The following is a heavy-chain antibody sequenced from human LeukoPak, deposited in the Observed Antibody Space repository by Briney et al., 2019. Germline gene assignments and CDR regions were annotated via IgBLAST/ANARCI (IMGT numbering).Heavy chain of an antibody. CDR2: IYYSGST. V-gene: IGHV4-39*01. J-gene: IGHJ5*02. CDR1: GGSISSSSYC. D-gene: IGHD3-9*01. Sequence: SETLSLTCTVSGGSISSSSYCWGWIRLPPGKGLEWIGSIYYSGSTYYNPSLKSRVTISVDTSKNQFSLKLSSVTAADTAVYYCARGFGRVLRYFDWLPAGGPWGQGTLVTVSS. CDR3: ARGFGRVLRYFDWLPAGGP.